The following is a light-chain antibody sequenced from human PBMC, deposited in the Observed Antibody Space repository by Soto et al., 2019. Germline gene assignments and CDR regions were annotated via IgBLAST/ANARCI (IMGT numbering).Light chain of an antibody. CDR1: QSVSRNF. CDR2: RAS. Sequence: EVVLTQSPGALSLSPGERATLSCRASQSVSRNFLAWYHQKPGQAPRLLIHRASTRATGIPDRFAGSGSGTDFTLTISRLEPEDFAVYYCQQYGSSSETFGQGTKLEIK. CDR3: QQYGSSSET. J-gene: IGKJ2*01. V-gene: IGKV3-20*01.